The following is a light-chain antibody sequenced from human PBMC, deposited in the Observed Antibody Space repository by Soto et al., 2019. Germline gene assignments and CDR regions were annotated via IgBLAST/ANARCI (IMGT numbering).Light chain of an antibody. V-gene: IGKV3-20*01. CDR3: QQYESSPQT. J-gene: IGKJ1*01. Sequence: DIVLTQSPGTLSLSPGERATLSCRASQGVSSSYLAWYQQKPGQATRLLIYGATSRATGIPDRFSGSGSRTDFTITISRLDAEDFAVYYCQQYESSPQTFGQGTKVEIK. CDR2: GAT. CDR1: QGVSSSY.